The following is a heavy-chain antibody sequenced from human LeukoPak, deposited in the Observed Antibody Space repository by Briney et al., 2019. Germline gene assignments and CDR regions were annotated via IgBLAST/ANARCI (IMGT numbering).Heavy chain of an antibody. D-gene: IGHD3-10*01. CDR2: IYYSGST. CDR1: GGSFSDDY. CDR3: ARQDPPPGMKAFDI. Sequence: SETLSLTCVVYGGSFSDDYWIWIRQPPGKGLEWIGSIYYSGSTYYNPSLKSRVTISVDTSKNQFSLKLSSVTAADTAVYYCARQDPPPGMKAFDIWGQGTMVTVSS. V-gene: IGHV4-39*01. J-gene: IGHJ3*02.